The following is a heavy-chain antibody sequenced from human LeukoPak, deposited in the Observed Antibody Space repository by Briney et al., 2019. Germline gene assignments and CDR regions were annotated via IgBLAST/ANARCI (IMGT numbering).Heavy chain of an antibody. CDR1: GFTFSSYG. CDR2: IKPDGSER. V-gene: IGHV3-7*01. D-gene: IGHD2-8*02. CDR3: ARDDHELGYCSGSSCSAASA. J-gene: IGHJ6*04. Sequence: GGSLRLSCAASGFTFSSYGMHWVRQAPGKGLEWVANIKPDGSERYYVDSVKGRFTISRDNAKNALYLQINSLGTEDTAVYYCARDDHELGYCSGSSCSAASAWGKGTTVTVSS.